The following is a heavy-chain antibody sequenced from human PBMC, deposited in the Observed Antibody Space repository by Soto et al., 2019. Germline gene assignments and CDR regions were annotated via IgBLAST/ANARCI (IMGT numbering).Heavy chain of an antibody. J-gene: IGHJ4*02. V-gene: IGHV4-39*01. CDR2: IYYSGST. D-gene: IGHD5-18*01. CDR3: ARVMGYSYGEIGRKKGYYFDY. CDR1: GGSISSSSYY. Sequence: QLQLQESGPGLVKPSETLSLTCTVSGGSISSSSYYWGWIRQPPGKGLEWIGSIYYSGSTYYNPSLKSRVTISVDTSKNQFSLKLSSVTAADTAVYYCARVMGYSYGEIGRKKGYYFDYWGREPWSPSPQ.